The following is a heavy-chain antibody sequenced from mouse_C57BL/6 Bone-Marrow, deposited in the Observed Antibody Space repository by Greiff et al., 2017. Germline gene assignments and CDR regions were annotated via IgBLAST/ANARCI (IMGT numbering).Heavy chain of an antibody. Sequence: VQLQQSGAELVRPGASVKLSCTASGFNFKDDYMHWVKQRPEQGLEWIGWIDPENGDTEYASKFQGKATITADTSSNTAYLPLSSLTSEDTAVYDCTTSYFDVWGTGSTVTVSS. J-gene: IGHJ1*03. V-gene: IGHV14-4*01. CDR3: TTSYFDV. CDR1: GFNFKDDY. CDR2: IDPENGDT.